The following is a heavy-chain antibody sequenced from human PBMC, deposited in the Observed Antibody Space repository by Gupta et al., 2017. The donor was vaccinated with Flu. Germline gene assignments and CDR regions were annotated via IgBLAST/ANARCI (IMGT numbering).Heavy chain of an antibody. Sequence: WAWIRQPPGKGLEWVVGFYYGGSTYYNPSLKSRVIVSVDTSKNQFSLRLTSVTAADTAVYFCATSYNWNYGENWFDPWGQGTLVTVSS. CDR2: FYYGGST. CDR3: ATSYNWNYGENWFDP. J-gene: IGHJ5*02. V-gene: IGHV4-39*01. D-gene: IGHD1-7*01.